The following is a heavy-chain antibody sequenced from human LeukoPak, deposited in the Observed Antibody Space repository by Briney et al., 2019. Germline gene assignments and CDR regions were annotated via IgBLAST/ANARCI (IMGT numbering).Heavy chain of an antibody. CDR3: AKGRVVAGSKSLTYHWFDP. CDR2: INPNSGGT. CDR1: GYAFTGYY. J-gene: IGHJ5*02. V-gene: IGHV1-2*02. Sequence: GASVKVSCKASGYAFTGYYIHWVRQAPGRGLEWMGWINPNSGGTKYAQKFQGRVTMTRDTSITTAYMGLSRLRSDDTAVYYCAKGRVVAGSKSLTYHWFDPWGQGTLVTVSS. D-gene: IGHD6-19*01.